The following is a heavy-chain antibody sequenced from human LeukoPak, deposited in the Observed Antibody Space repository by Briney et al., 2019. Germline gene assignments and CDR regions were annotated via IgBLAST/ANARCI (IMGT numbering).Heavy chain of an antibody. V-gene: IGHV1-46*01. CDR2: INPSGCST. D-gene: IGHD6-13*01. CDR3: ASNDHIAAAGTKAEYFQH. Sequence: ASVKVSCKASGYTFTSYYMHWVRQAPAQGLEWMGIINPSGCSTSYAQKFQGRVTMTRDTSTSTVYMELSSLRSEDTAVYYCASNDHIAAAGTKAEYFQHWGQGTLVTVSS. J-gene: IGHJ1*01. CDR1: GYTFTSYY.